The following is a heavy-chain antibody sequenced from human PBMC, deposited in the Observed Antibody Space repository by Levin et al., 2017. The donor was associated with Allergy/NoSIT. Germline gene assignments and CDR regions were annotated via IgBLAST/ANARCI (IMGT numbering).Heavy chain of an antibody. CDR3: AKDRGAYGDYGPFDY. V-gene: IGHV3-9*01. J-gene: IGHJ4*02. D-gene: IGHD4-17*01. CDR2: ISWNSGSI. CDR1: GFTFDDYA. Sequence: GGSLRLSCAASGFTFDDYAMHWVRQAPGKGLEWVSGISWNSGSIGYADSVKGRFTISRDNAKNSLYLQMNSLRAEDTALYYCAKDRGAYGDYGPFDYWGQGTLVTVSS.